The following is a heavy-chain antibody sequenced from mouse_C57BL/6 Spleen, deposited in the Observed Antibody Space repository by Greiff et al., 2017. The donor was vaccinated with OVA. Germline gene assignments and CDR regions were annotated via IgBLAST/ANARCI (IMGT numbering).Heavy chain of an antibody. Sequence: VKLMESGPGLVAPSQSLSITCTVSGFSLTSYAISWVRQPPGKGLEWLGVIWTGGGTNYNSALKSRLSISKDNSKSQVFLKMNSLQTDDTARYYCARSYYDYDDYAMDYWGQGTSVTVSS. J-gene: IGHJ4*01. V-gene: IGHV2-9-1*01. CDR3: ARSYYDYDDYAMDY. CDR1: GFSLTSYA. D-gene: IGHD2-4*01. CDR2: IWTGGGT.